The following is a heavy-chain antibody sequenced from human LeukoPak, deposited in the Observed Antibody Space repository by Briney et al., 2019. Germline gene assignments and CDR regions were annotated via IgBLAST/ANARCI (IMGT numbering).Heavy chain of an antibody. CDR3: AXRNTMVRGGPCFDY. Sequence: GGSLRLSCAASGFSFSSYAMNWVRQAPGKGLEWVSIIFGNGDTTYYADSVKGRFTVSRDNSKDTLYLQMNDLRPDDTAIYYXAXRNTMVRGGPCFDYWGQGLLVTVSS. J-gene: IGHJ4*02. V-gene: IGHV3-23*01. CDR1: GFSFSSYA. CDR2: IFGNGDTT. D-gene: IGHD3-10*01.